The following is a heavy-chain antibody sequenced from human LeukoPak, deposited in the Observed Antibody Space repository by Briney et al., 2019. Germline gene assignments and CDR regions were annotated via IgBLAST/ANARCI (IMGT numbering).Heavy chain of an antibody. CDR3: ARHPGGAVAGSFDY. CDR1: GGSISSSSYS. CDR2: IYYSGST. J-gene: IGHJ4*03. V-gene: IGHV4-39*01. Sequence: SETLSLTCTVSGGSISSSSYSWGWIRQPPGKGLEWIGSIYYSGSTYYHPSLQSRVTISIDTYKNHFSMKMSSMTAPDTAVYYCARHPGGAVAGSFDYWGQGTLVTVSS. D-gene: IGHD6-19*01.